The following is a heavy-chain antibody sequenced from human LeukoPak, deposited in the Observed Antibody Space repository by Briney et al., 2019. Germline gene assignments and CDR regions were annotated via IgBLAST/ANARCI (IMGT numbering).Heavy chain of an antibody. CDR3: ARDILYDGNAY. CDR2: IKSKTDGGTT. CDR1: GFTFSNAW. J-gene: IGHJ4*02. D-gene: IGHD4-23*01. Sequence: GGSLRLSCAASGFTFSNAWMSWVRQAPGKGLEWVGRIKSKTDGGTTDYAAPVKGRFTISRDDSKNTLYLQMNSLKTEDTAVYYCARDILYDGNAYWGQGTLVTVSS. V-gene: IGHV3-15*01.